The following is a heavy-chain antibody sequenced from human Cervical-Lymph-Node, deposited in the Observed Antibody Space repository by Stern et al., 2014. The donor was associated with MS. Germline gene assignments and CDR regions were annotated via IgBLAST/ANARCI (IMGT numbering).Heavy chain of an antibody. J-gene: IGHJ1*01. CDR1: GFTFSSSG. D-gene: IGHD4-23*01. V-gene: IGHV3-33*01. CDR2: IWYDGSNR. Sequence: VQLVQSGGGVVQPGRSLRLSCAASGFTFSSSGMHWVRQAPGTGLEWLAIIWYDGSNRYYADSVKGRFTISRDNSKNTLYLQMNSLRADDTALYYCAREGGNTAEFFQHWGQGTLVTVSS. CDR3: AREGGNTAEFFQH.